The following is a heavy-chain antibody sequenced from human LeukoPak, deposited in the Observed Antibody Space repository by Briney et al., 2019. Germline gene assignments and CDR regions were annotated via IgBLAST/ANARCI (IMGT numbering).Heavy chain of an antibody. D-gene: IGHD3-10*01. CDR2: ITGGGDST. J-gene: IGHJ5*02. CDR3: AKDLPDSRESLTGHWFDP. V-gene: IGHV3-23*01. Sequence: GGSLRLSCVASGFTFSRYSMIWVRQAPGKGLEWVSAITGGGDSTYYADSVKGRFTISRDKSKNTLYLQMNSLRAEDTAVYYCAKDLPDSRESLTGHWFDPWGQGTLVTVSS. CDR1: GFTFSRYS.